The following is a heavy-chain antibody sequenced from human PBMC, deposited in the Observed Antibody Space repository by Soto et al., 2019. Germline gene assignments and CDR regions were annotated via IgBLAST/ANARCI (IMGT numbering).Heavy chain of an antibody. V-gene: IGHV1-18*01. CDR3: ARDYHYLSNAHYSDVFDI. Sequence: QAQLVQSGAEVKKPGASVKVSCKASGYTFTSYGNSWVRQAPGQGLEWMGWVSAYDGDTNYAQKLQGRVTMTTDTSTTTAYMELRSLRSDDTAVYYCARDYHYLSNAHYSDVFDIWGQGTMVTVSS. D-gene: IGHD2-15*01. CDR1: GYTFTSYG. CDR2: VSAYDGDT. J-gene: IGHJ3*02.